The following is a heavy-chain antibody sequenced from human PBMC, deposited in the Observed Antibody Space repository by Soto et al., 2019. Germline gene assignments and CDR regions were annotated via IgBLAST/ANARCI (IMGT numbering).Heavy chain of an antibody. CDR1: GGSFSGYY. D-gene: IGHD3-3*01. J-gene: IGHJ6*01. Sequence: QVQLQQWGAGLLKPSETLSLTCAVYGGSFSGYYWSWIRQPPGKGLEWIGEINHSGSTNYNPPLKSRVTISVYISKNEFSLKLISVTAADTAVYYCARGLRFLEWLPFFGMDVWGQGTTVTVSS. CDR3: ARGLRFLEWLPFFGMDV. V-gene: IGHV4-34*01. CDR2: INHSGST.